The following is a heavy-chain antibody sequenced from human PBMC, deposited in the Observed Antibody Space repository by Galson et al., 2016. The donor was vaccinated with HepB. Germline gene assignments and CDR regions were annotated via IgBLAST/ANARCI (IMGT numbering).Heavy chain of an antibody. CDR2: INPKSGGT. D-gene: IGHD4-17*01. CDR1: GYNLTGYY. CDR3: ARDRLPTTVTSFYYYYYYGMEV. V-gene: IGHV1-2*02. Sequence: SVKVSCKASGYNLTGYYIHWVRQAPGQGLEWLGWINPKSGGTNNTQKFQGRVTMTRDASISTVYMELSRLKSDDKAVYYCARDRLPTTVTSFYYYYYYGMEVLGQGTTVSV. J-gene: IGHJ6*02.